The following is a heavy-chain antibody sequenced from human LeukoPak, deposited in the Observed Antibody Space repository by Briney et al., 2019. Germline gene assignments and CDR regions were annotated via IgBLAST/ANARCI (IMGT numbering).Heavy chain of an antibody. V-gene: IGHV4-59*01. CDR2: IYYSGST. Sequence: PSETLSLTCTVSGGSISSYYWSWIRQPPGKGLEWIGYIYYSGSTNYNPSLKSRVTISVDTSKNQFSLKLSSVTAADTAVYYCARTMSSSWDPGYYYYYMDVWGKGTTVTVSS. J-gene: IGHJ6*03. CDR3: ARTMSSSWDPGYYYYYMDV. CDR1: GGSISSYY. D-gene: IGHD6-13*01.